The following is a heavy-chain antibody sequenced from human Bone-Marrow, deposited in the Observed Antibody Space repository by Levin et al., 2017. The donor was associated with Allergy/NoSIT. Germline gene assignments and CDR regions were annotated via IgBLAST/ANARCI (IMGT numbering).Heavy chain of an antibody. Sequence: PGGSLRLSCAASGFTVSRHYMTWVRQAPGKGLEWVSVIYSGGSTNYADSVKGQFTISRDNSKNTLYLQMNSLRVEDTSIYYCASGPEYGSGNLDYWGQGTLVTVSS. V-gene: IGHV3-66*02. J-gene: IGHJ4*02. CDR3: ASGPEYGSGNLDY. CDR2: IYSGGST. D-gene: IGHD3-10*01. CDR1: GFTVSRHY.